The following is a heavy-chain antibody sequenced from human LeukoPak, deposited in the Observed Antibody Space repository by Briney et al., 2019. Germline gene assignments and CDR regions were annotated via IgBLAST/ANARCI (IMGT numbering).Heavy chain of an antibody. CDR3: ARDRGDRVTFYI. CDR2: INTNSGNP. V-gene: IGHV7-4-1*02. J-gene: IGHJ3*02. D-gene: IGHD3-10*01. Sequence: AASVKVSCKASGCTFTNYDVNWVRQAPGKGLEWMGWINTNSGNPTYARGLKGRIIFFLEPSDNPAYLQNNSPKAEDTALYYLARDRGDRVTFYIWGQGTMVTVS. CDR1: GCTFTNYD.